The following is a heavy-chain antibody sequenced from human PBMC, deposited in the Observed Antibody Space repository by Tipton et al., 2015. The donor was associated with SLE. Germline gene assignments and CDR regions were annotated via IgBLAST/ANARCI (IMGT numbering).Heavy chain of an antibody. CDR1: GFTFSSYG. CDR3: AKDGLGWLRLYYFDY. CDR2: ISGSGGST. D-gene: IGHD5-12*01. V-gene: IGHV3-23*01. Sequence: SLRLSCAASGFTFSSYGMHWVRQAPGKGLEWVSAISGSGGSTYYADSVKGRFTISRDNSKNTLYLQMNSLRAEDTAVYYCAKDGLGWLRLYYFDYWGQGTLVTVSS. J-gene: IGHJ4*02.